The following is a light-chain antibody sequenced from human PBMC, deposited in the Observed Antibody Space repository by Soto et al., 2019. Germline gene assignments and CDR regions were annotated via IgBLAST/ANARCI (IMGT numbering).Light chain of an antibody. J-gene: IGLJ2*01. CDR3: GTWDSSLSAGV. CDR1: SSHIGNNY. CDR2: END. V-gene: IGLV1-51*02. Sequence: QSVLTQPPSVSAAPGQKVTISCSGSSSHIGNNYVSWYQHLPGTAPKLLIYENDKRPSGIPDRFSGSKSGTSATLGITGLQTGDEADYYCGTWDSSLSAGVFGGGTKDTVL.